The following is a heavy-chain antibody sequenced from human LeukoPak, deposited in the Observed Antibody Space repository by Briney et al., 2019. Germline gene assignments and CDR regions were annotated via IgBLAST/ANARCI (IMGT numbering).Heavy chain of an antibody. CDR3: AKEHDFLLRGSDY. J-gene: IGHJ4*02. CDR1: GFAFSNYW. Sequence: GGSLRLSCAASGFAFSNYWLHWVRQAPGKGLVWVARINTHGSSTNYADSVKGRFTISRDNSKNTLYLQMNSLRAEDTAVYYCAKEHDFLLRGSDYWGQGTLVTVSS. CDR2: INTHGSST. D-gene: IGHD1-26*01. V-gene: IGHV3-74*01.